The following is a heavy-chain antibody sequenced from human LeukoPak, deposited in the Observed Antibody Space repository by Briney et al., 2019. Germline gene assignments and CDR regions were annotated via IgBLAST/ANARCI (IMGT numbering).Heavy chain of an antibody. Sequence: ASVKVSCKASGYTFTSYGISWVRQAPGQGLEWMGWISAYNGNTNYAQKLQGRVTMTTDTSTSTAYMELRSLRSDDTAAYYCARDQFIYCSSTSCYENWFDPWGQGTLVTVSS. CDR1: GYTFTSYG. CDR2: ISAYNGNT. CDR3: ARDQFIYCSSTSCYENWFDP. J-gene: IGHJ5*02. V-gene: IGHV1-18*04. D-gene: IGHD2-2*01.